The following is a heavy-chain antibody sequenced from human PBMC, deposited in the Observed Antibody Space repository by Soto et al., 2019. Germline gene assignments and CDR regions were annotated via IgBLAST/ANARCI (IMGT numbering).Heavy chain of an antibody. CDR2: ISGSGGRT. J-gene: IGHJ4*02. V-gene: IGHV3-23*01. D-gene: IGHD3-22*01. CDR1: GFTFSSYA. Sequence: EVQLLESGGGLVQPGGSLRLPCAASGFTFSSYAMSWVRQAPGKGLEWVSAISGSGGRTYYADSVKGRFTISRDNSKNTLYLQMNSLRAEDTAVYYCAALIVVVMYPDYWGQGTLVTVSS. CDR3: AALIVVVMYPDY.